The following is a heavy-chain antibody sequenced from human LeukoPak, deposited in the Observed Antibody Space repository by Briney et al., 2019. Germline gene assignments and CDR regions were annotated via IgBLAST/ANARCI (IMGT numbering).Heavy chain of an antibody. CDR3: ARETSGSSDY. J-gene: IGHJ4*02. CDR2: VNSDGSST. D-gene: IGHD3-22*01. CDR1: GFTFSSYW. V-gene: IGHV3-74*01. Sequence: PGGSLRLSCAASGFTFSSYWMHWVRQAPGKGLVWVSRVNSDGSSTGYADSVKGRFTISRDNAKNTPYLQLNSLRAEDTALYYCARETSGSSDYWGQGTLVTVSS.